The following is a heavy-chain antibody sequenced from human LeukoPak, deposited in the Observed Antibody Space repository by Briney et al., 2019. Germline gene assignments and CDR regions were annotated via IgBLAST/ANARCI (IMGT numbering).Heavy chain of an antibody. V-gene: IGHV3-30*04. J-gene: IGHJ3*02. CDR3: ARSVLTYYYDSSGFGAFDI. Sequence: GGSLRLSCAASGFTFSSYAMHWVRQAPGKGLEWVAVISYDGSNKYYADSVKGRFTISRDNSKNTLYLQMNSLRAEDTAVYYCARSVLTYYYDSSGFGAFDIWGQGTMVTVSS. CDR2: ISYDGSNK. D-gene: IGHD3-22*01. CDR1: GFTFSSYA.